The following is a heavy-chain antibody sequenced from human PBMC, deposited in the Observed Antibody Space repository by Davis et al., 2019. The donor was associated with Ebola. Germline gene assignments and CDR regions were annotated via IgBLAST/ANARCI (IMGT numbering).Heavy chain of an antibody. J-gene: IGHJ4*02. CDR1: GGSFSGYY. Sequence: PSETLSLTCAVYGGSFSGYYWSWIRQPPGKGLEWIGEINHSGSTNYNPSLKSRVTISVDTSKNQFSLKLSSVTAADTAVYYCASGGSNDPFDYWGQGTLVTVSS. CDR2: INHSGST. V-gene: IGHV4-34*01. D-gene: IGHD3-10*01. CDR3: ASGGSNDPFDY.